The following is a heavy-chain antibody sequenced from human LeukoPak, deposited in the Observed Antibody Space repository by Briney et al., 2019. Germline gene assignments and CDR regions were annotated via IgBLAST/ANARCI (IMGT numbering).Heavy chain of an antibody. CDR3: AKDVAGYSSNFFDY. V-gene: IGHV3-43*02. D-gene: IGHD6-19*01. CDR2: ITGDGGGT. Sequence: PGGSLRLSCAVSGFTFDDYAMHWVSQVPGNGLEWVSLITGDGGGTYYADSVKGRFTISRDNSKNSLYLRMNSLRTEDTALYYCAKDVAGYSSNFFDYWGQGILVTVSS. CDR1: GFTFDDYA. J-gene: IGHJ4*02.